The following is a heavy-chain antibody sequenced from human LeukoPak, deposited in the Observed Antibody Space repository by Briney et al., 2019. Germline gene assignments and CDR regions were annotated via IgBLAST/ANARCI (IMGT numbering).Heavy chain of an antibody. V-gene: IGHV3-53*01. D-gene: IGHD6-13*01. J-gene: IGHJ4*02. Sequence: GGSLRLSCAASGFTVSSNYMSWVRQAPGEGLEWVSAIGGNGITYYADSVKGRFTISRDNSKNTVYLQMNSLRAEDTAVYYCASRSIAAGRYYWGQGTLVTVSS. CDR2: IGGNGIT. CDR3: ASRSIAAGRYY. CDR1: GFTVSSNY.